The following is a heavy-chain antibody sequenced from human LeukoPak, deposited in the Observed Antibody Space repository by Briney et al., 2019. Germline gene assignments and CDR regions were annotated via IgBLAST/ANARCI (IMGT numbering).Heavy chain of an antibody. Sequence: GGSLRLSCADSGFSFSRYWMSWVRQAPGKRLEWVANIKEDGSEKYYVDSVKGRFTISRDDAKSSLYLQMNSLRAEDTAVYYCARAPAMILRPNYMDVWGKGTTVTVSS. D-gene: IGHD3-3*01. CDR1: GFSFSRYW. CDR3: ARAPAMILRPNYMDV. V-gene: IGHV3-7*01. CDR2: IKEDGSEK. J-gene: IGHJ6*03.